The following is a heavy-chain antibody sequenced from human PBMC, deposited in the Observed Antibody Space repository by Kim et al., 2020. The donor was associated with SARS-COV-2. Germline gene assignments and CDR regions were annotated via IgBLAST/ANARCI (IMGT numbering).Heavy chain of an antibody. CDR3: ARGGSFYNSDGPFDS. CDR2: IYYGGST. Sequence: SETLSLTCSVSGGAISSGDFYWGWIRQPPGKGLEWIGYIYYGGSTYYNPSLKTRLTISIDTSKNQFSLNLRSVTAADTAVYFCARGGSFYNSDGPFDSGGQGTLVTVSS. CDR1: GGAISSGDFY. J-gene: IGHJ4*02. D-gene: IGHD3-22*01. V-gene: IGHV4-30-4*01.